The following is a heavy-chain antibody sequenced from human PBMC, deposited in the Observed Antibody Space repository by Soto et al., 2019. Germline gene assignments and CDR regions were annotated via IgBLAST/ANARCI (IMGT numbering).Heavy chain of an antibody. D-gene: IGHD2-2*01. Sequence: QVQLQESGPGLVKPSQTLSLTCTVSGGSISSGDYYWSGIRQPPGKGLEWIGYIYYSGSTYYNPSLMSRVTISVDTSKNQSSLKLSSVTAADTAVYYCARAPNTYPLPMDVWGQGTTVTVSS. CDR3: ARAPNTYPLPMDV. CDR1: GGSISSGDYY. V-gene: IGHV4-30-4*01. CDR2: IYYSGST. J-gene: IGHJ6*02.